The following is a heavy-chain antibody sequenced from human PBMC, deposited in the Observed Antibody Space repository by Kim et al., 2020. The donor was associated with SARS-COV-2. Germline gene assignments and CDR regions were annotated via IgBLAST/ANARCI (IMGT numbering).Heavy chain of an antibody. Sequence: GGSLRLSCAASGFTFDDYAMHWVRQAPGKGLEWVSGISWNSGSIGYADSVKGRFTISRDNAKNSLYLQMNSLRAEDTALYYCASRSSSPYYYGMDVWGQGPTVTVSS. V-gene: IGHV3-9*01. CDR2: ISWNSGSI. J-gene: IGHJ6*02. CDR3: ASRSSSPYYYGMDV. CDR1: GFTFDDYA.